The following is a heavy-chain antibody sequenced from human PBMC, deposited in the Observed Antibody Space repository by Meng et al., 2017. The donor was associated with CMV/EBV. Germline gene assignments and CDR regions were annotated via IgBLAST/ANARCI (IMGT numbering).Heavy chain of an antibody. D-gene: IGHD3-9*01. CDR1: GYTFTSYD. V-gene: IGHV1-8*01. Sequence: ASVKVSCKASGYTFTSYDINWVRQATGQGLEWMGWMNPNSGNTGYAQKFQGRVTKTRNTSISTAYMELSSLRSEDTAVYYCNLDILTGYEAYGMDVWGQGTTVTVSS. CDR2: MNPNSGNT. CDR3: NLDILTGYEAYGMDV. J-gene: IGHJ6*02.